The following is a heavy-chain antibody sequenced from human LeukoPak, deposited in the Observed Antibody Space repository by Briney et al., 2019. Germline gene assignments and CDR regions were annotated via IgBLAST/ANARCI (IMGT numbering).Heavy chain of an antibody. CDR3: ARLNRAVAGTSPLDY. Sequence: SETLSLTCTVSGGSISSYYWSWIRQPPGKGLEWIGYIYYSGSTNYNPSLKSRVTISVDTSKNQFSLKLSSVTAADTAVYYCARLNRAVAGTSPLDYWGQGTLVTVSS. CDR1: GGSISSYY. D-gene: IGHD6-19*01. J-gene: IGHJ4*02. CDR2: IYYSGST. V-gene: IGHV4-59*08.